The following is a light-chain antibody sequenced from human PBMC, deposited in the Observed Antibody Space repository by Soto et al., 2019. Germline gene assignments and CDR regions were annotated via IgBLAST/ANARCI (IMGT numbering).Light chain of an antibody. V-gene: IGKV3-20*01. Sequence: EIVLTQFPGTLSLSAGERATLSCRASQSVSSSYLARSQQKPGQAPWLLSYRTSSSATGIPDRFSGSGSGTDFTLTISRLEPEDFAVYYCQHYGSSRGTLGQGAKVDIK. J-gene: IGKJ1*01. CDR1: QSVSSSY. CDR2: RTS. CDR3: QHYGSSRGT.